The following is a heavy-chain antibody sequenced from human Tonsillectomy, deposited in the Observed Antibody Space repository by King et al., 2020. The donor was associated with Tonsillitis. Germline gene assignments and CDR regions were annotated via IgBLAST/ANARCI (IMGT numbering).Heavy chain of an antibody. V-gene: IGHV4-59*01. Sequence: QLQESGPGLVKPSETLSLTCTVSGGSISSYYWSWLRQPPGKGLEWIGYIYYSGSTNYNPSLKSRVTISVDTSKNQFSLKLSSVTAADTAVYYCARSTGPWGQGTLVTVSS. D-gene: IGHD1-14*01. CDR2: IYYSGST. J-gene: IGHJ5*02. CDR1: GGSISSYY. CDR3: ARSTGP.